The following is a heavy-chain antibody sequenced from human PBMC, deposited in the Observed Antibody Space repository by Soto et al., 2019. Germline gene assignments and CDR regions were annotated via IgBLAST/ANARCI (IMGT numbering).Heavy chain of an antibody. Sequence: QVQLQESGPGLVKPSETLSLTCTVSGGSISSYYWSWIRQPPGKGLEWIGYIYYSGSTNYNPSLKSRVTISVDTSKNQFPLKLSSVTAADTAVYYCARFLGRIDYWGQGTLVTVSS. CDR2: IYYSGST. CDR3: ARFLGRIDY. V-gene: IGHV4-59*08. D-gene: IGHD7-27*01. CDR1: GGSISSYY. J-gene: IGHJ4*02.